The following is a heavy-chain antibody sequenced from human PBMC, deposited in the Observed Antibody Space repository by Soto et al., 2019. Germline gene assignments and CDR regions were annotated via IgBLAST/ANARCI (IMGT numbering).Heavy chain of an antibody. Sequence: QVQLQQWGAGLLKPSETLSLTCAVYGGSFSGYYWSWIRQPPGKGLEWIGEINHSGSTNYNPSLKSRVTISVDTSKNQFSLKLSSVTAADTAVYYCARGPLSSPYYYYYGMDVWGRGTTVTVSS. CDR2: INHSGST. J-gene: IGHJ6*02. V-gene: IGHV4-34*01. CDR1: GGSFSGYY. CDR3: ARGPLSSPYYYYYGMDV. D-gene: IGHD6-6*01.